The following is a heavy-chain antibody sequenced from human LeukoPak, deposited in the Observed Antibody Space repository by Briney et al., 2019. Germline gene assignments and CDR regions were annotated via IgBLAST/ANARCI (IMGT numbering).Heavy chain of an antibody. Sequence: PGGSLRLSCAASGFTFDDYAMHWVRQAPGKGLEWVSGISWNSGSIGYADSVEGRFTISRDNAKNSLYLQMNSLRAEDTALYYCAKSGWELLQGYFDYWGQGTLVTVSS. D-gene: IGHD1-26*01. CDR1: GFTFDDYA. V-gene: IGHV3-9*01. J-gene: IGHJ4*02. CDR2: ISWNSGSI. CDR3: AKSGWELLQGYFDY.